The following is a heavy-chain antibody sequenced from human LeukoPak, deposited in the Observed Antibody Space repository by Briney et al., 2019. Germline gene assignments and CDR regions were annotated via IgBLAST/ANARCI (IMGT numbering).Heavy chain of an antibody. Sequence: GGSLRLSCAASGFTFSDYYMSWIRQAPGKGLEWVSYISSSGSTIYYADSVKGRFTISRDNAKNSLYLQMNSLRAEDTAVYYCARDLVVSEPYNWFDPWGQGILVTVSS. J-gene: IGHJ5*02. D-gene: IGHD2-15*01. CDR1: GFTFSDYY. CDR3: ARDLVVSEPYNWFDP. CDR2: ISSSGSTI. V-gene: IGHV3-11*01.